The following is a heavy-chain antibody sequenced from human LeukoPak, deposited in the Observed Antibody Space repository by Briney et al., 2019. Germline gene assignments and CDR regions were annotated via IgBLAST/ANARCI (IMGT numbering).Heavy chain of an antibody. CDR2: IKEDGSEK. Sequence: CXASGFTFSNYWMSWVRQAPGKGLEWVANIKEDGSEKYYVDSVKGRFTISRDNARNSLYLQMNSLRAEDTAVYYCASGRQLGYWGQGTLVTVSS. D-gene: IGHD6-13*01. V-gene: IGHV3-7*01. CDR3: ASGRQLGY. J-gene: IGHJ4*02. CDR1: GFTFSNYW.